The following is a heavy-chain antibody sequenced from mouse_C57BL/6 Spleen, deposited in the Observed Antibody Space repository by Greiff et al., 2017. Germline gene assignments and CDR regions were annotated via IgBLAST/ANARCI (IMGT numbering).Heavy chain of an antibody. CDR2: IYPGYGDT. V-gene: IGHV14-4*01. Sequence: EVQLQQSGAELVRPGASVKLSCTASGFNIKDDYMHWVKQRPEQGLEWIGWIYPGYGDTEYAWKFQGKATITADTSSNTAYLQLSSLTSEDTAVYYCTTSLLWIRRRRYFDYWGQGTTLTVSS. J-gene: IGHJ2*01. D-gene: IGHD2-2*01. CDR3: TTSLLWIRRRRYFDY. CDR1: GFNIKDDY.